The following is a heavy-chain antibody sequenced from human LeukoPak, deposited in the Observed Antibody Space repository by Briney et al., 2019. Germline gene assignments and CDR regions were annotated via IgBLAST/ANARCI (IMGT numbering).Heavy chain of an antibody. J-gene: IGHJ4*02. CDR2: ISNSADVT. CDR3: ARGPSGYHNT. V-gene: IGHV3-23*01. Sequence: GGSLRLSCATSGFTFSNFRMSWVRQVPGKGLEWVSGISNSADVTYYADSVKGRFTISRDYSKNTLYLQMNSLRAEDTAVYYCARGPSGYHNTGGQGTLVTVSS. D-gene: IGHD5-12*01. CDR1: GFTFSNFR.